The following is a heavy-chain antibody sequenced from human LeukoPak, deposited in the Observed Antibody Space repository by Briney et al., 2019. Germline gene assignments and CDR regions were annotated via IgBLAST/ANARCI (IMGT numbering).Heavy chain of an antibody. Sequence: PSGGSTSYAQKFQGRVTMTRDTSTSTVYMELSSLRSEDTAVYYCARDLRGYSYYYGMDIWGQGTTVTVSS. CDR2: PSGGST. J-gene: IGHJ6*02. D-gene: IGHD5-12*01. V-gene: IGHV1-46*01. CDR3: ARDLRGYSYYYGMDI.